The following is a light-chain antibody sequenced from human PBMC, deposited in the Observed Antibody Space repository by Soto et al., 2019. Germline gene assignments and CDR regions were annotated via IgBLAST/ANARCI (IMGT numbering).Light chain of an antibody. V-gene: IGLV1-40*01. CDR1: SSDLGAGFD. CDR2: DVT. Sequence: QLVLTQPPSVSGAPGQRVTISCTGASSDLGAGFDVHWYQQLPGTAPKLMIYDVTTRPSGVPDRFSGSKSGNTASLTLSGLQAEDEADFYCGSYAGSYTWVFGGGTKLTVL. J-gene: IGLJ3*02. CDR3: GSYAGSYTWV.